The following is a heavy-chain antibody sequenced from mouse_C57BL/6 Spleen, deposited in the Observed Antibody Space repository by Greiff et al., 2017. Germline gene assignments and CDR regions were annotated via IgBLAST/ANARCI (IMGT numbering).Heavy chain of an antibody. V-gene: IGHV5-17*01. Sequence: EVKLVESGGGLVKPGGSLKLSCAASGFTFSDYGMHWVRQAPEKGLEWVAYISSGSSTIYYADTVKGRFTISRDNAKNTLFLQMTSLRSEDTAMYYCARTYGSTLYAMDYWGQGTSVTVSS. CDR2: ISSGSSTI. D-gene: IGHD1-1*01. CDR1: GFTFSDYG. CDR3: ARTYGSTLYAMDY. J-gene: IGHJ4*01.